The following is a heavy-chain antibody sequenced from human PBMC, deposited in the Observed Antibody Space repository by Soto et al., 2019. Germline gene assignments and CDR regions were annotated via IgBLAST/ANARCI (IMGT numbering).Heavy chain of an antibody. V-gene: IGHV4-34*01. D-gene: IGHD5-18*01. J-gene: IGHJ6*03. CDR1: GGSFSGYY. CDR3: ARGTKSGYSYPHHYYYYYMDV. CDR2: INHSGST. Sequence: PSETLSLTCAVYGGSFSGYYWSWIRQPPGKGLEWIGEINHSGSTNSNPSLKSRVTISVDTSKNQFSLKLSSVTAADTAVYYCARGTKSGYSYPHHYYYYYMDVWGKGTTVTVSS.